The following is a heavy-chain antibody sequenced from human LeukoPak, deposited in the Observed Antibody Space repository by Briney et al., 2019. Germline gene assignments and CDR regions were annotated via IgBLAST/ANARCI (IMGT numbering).Heavy chain of an antibody. CDR2: ITTNTGGT. V-gene: IGHV1-2*02. D-gene: IGHD6-19*01. J-gene: IGHJ4*02. Sequence: ASVKVSCTASGYTFTGYFVHWARQAPGQGLQWMGWITTNTGGTHYAQKVQGRVTMTRDTSISPPYMELSRLRSEDTAVYYCARDPLHSSLPESYSSGWYVSWGQGTLVTVSS. CDR3: ARDPLHSSLPESYSSGWYVS. CDR1: GYTFTGYF.